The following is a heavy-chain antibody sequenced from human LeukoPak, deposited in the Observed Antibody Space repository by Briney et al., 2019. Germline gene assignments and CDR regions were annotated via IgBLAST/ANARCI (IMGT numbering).Heavy chain of an antibody. Sequence: SETLSLTCTVSDYSISSGDYWGWIRQPPGKGLEWIGIIYHSGSTYYNPSLKSRLTISIDTSKNQFSLKLSSVTAADTAMYYCAREGGNCSGGSCYSGAFDIWGQGTLVTVSS. CDR3: AREGGNCSGGSCYSGAFDI. CDR1: DYSISSGDY. V-gene: IGHV4-38-2*02. J-gene: IGHJ3*02. CDR2: IYHSGST. D-gene: IGHD2-15*01.